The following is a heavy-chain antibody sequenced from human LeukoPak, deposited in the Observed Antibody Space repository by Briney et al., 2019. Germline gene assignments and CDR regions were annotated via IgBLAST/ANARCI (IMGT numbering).Heavy chain of an antibody. J-gene: IGHJ4*02. CDR2: INTDGSTT. V-gene: IGHV3-74*01. Sequence: GGSLRLSCAASGFTFSTSWMHWVRQAPGKGLVWVSRINTDGSTTTYADSVKGRFTISRDNAKNTPYLQMNSLRVEDTAVYYCARDWYATVDYWGQGTLVTVSS. CDR3: ARDWYATVDY. CDR1: GFTFSTSW. D-gene: IGHD2-8*01.